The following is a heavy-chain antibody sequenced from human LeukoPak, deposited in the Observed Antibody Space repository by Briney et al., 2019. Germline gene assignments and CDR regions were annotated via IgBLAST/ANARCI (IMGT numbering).Heavy chain of an antibody. CDR2: INPNSGGT. CDR1: GYTFTDYY. V-gene: IGHV1-2*06. CDR3: ARAVSDRGGWYTLLWGFFDY. Sequence: GASVKVSCKASGYTFTDYYMHWVRQAPGQGLEWMGRINPNSGGTNYAQKFQGRVTMTRDTSISTAYMDLSRLRSDDTAVYYCARAVSDRGGWYTLLWGFFDYWGQGTLVTVSS. J-gene: IGHJ4*02. D-gene: IGHD6-19*01.